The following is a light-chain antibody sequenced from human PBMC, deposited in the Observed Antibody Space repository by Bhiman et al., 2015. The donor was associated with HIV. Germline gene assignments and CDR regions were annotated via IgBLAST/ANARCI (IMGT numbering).Light chain of an antibody. CDR2: DVS. V-gene: IGLV2-14*03. CDR1: SSDVGGYNY. Sequence: QSALTQPASVSGSPGQSITISCTGTSSDVGGYNYVSWYQQHPGKAPKLMIYDVSNRPSGVSNRFSGSKSGTSASLAITGLQAEDEADYYCQSYDSSLSRSVFGGGTKLTVL. J-gene: IGLJ2*01. CDR3: QSYDSSLSRSV.